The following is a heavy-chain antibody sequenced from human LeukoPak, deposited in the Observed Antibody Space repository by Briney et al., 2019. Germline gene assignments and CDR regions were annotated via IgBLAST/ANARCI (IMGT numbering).Heavy chain of an antibody. CDR2: GYYSGNT. CDR1: GGSISNYF. J-gene: IGHJ3*02. V-gene: IGHV4-59*12. D-gene: IGHD2-21*02. Sequence: SETLSLTCTVSGGSISNYFWSWIRQSPGKGLEWIGNGYYSGNTKFNPSLKSRVTMSVDTSKNQFSLKLTSVTAADTAVYYCARDLTASNAFDIWGQGTMVTVSS. CDR3: ARDLTASNAFDI.